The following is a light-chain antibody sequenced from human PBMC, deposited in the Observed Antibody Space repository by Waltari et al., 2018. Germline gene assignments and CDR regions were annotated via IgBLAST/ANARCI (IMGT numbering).Light chain of an antibody. CDR3: QQYNNSPWT. CDR1: QSIGSNY. V-gene: IGKV3-20*01. CDR2: AVS. J-gene: IGKJ1*01. Sequence: PGERATLSCRASQSIGSNYLAWYQQRPGQAPRLLIYAVSSRATGIPDRFSGGASGTDFTLTISRLEPEDFAVYFCQQYNNSPWTFGQGTKVEIK.